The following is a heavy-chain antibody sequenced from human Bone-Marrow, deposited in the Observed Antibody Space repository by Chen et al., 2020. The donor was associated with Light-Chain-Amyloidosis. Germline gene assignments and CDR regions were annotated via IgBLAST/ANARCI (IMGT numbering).Heavy chain of an antibody. J-gene: IGHJ3*02. D-gene: IGHD3-9*01. CDR1: GFAFSSYA. Sequence: EVQLVESGGGLLQRGGSLRLSCAASGFAFSSYAMSWVRQAPGKGLEWVSTISGRGGSRYSGDSVKGRLTISRDNSKNALFLQMNSLRAEDTAVYYRAKDISYDDILPGYPADAFDIWGQGTMVTVSS. CDR3: AKDISYDDILPGYPADAFDI. CDR2: ISGRGGSR. V-gene: IGHV3-23*04.